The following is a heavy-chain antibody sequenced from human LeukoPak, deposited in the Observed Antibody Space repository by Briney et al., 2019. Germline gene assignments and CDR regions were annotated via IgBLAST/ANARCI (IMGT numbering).Heavy chain of an antibody. CDR1: GFTFSSYS. CDR3: AKDSSSGVYYFDY. J-gene: IGHJ4*02. D-gene: IGHD6-19*01. Sequence: GGSLRLSCAASGFTFSSYSMNWVRQAPGKGLDWVSSISSSGSYIYYADSVKGRFTISRDNAKNSLYLQMNSLRAEDTAVYYCAKDSSSGVYYFDYWGQGTLVTVSS. V-gene: IGHV3-21*04. CDR2: ISSSGSYI.